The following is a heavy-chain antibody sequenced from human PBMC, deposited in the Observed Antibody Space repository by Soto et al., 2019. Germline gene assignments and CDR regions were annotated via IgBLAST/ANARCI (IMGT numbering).Heavy chain of an antibody. D-gene: IGHD2-15*01. CDR3: VRGVVVVVGSTAENFDH. J-gene: IGHJ4*02. CDR2: ISYSGETK. Sequence: EVRLVESGGGLVQPGGSLRLSCVTSGFTFTKYSMKWVRQAPGKGLEWVSYISYSGETKYYADSLKGRYAISRDDAKNSVYLQMNSLRDEDTAFYYCVRGVVVVVGSTAENFDHWGQGTLVTFSS. V-gene: IGHV3-48*02. CDR1: GFTFTKYS.